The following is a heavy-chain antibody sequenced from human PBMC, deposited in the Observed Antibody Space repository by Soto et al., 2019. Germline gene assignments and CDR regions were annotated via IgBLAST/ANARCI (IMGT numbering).Heavy chain of an antibody. CDR2: INQDGNED. Sequence: VHLEESGGGLVQPGGSLRLSCAASGFTFSSYWMTWVRQAPGKGLEWVANINQDGNEDNLLDSVKGRFTISRDNAKNSLFLQMNSLRVDDTAIYYCPRTGDGHHDFHDYWGQGALVSVSS. CDR3: PRTGDGHHDFHDY. J-gene: IGHJ4*02. CDR1: GFTFSSYW. D-gene: IGHD1-1*01. V-gene: IGHV3-7*01.